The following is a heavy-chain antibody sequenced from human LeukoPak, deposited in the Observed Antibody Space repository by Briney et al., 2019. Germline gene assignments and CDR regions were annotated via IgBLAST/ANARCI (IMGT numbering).Heavy chain of an antibody. CDR1: VYSISSGYQ. CDR3: ARDPRWLTPDCTSTSCYENYFDP. D-gene: IGHD2-2*01. J-gene: IGHJ5*02. V-gene: IGHV4-38-2*02. Sequence: SETLSLTCGVSVYSISSGYQWAWIRQSPGKGLEWIGSIYHSGSAHYNPSLKSRVTISVETSKNQFSLNMYSVTAADTAVYYCARDPRWLTPDCTSTSCYENYFDPWGQGTLVTVSS. CDR2: IYHSGSA.